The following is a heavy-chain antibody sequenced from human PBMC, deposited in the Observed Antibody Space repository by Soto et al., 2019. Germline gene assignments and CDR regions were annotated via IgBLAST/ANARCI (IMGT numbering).Heavy chain of an antibody. V-gene: IGHV2-26*01. CDR1: GFSLSNAKVG. Sequence: QVTLKESGPVLVKPTETLTLTCNVSGFSLSNAKVGVSWIRQPPGKALEWLAHIFSNDEKSYSTSLKSRLTISKDSPKSQVVLTMTNVDPVDTATYYCAVSAGWFDPWGQGTLVIVSS. CDR2: IFSNDEK. CDR3: AVSAGWFDP. J-gene: IGHJ5*02.